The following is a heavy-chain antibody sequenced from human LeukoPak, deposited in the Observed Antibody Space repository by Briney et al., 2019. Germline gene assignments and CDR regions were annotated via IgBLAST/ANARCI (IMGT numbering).Heavy chain of an antibody. CDR2: VNYGGST. CDR3: ARHFDN. V-gene: IGHV4-39*01. J-gene: IGHJ4*02. Sequence: SETLSLTCTVSGVSIISSSYDWGWIRQPPGKGLEWIGSVNYGGSTDYNPSLKSPVTISVDASKNQFSLKMRSVTAADTAVYYCARHFDNWGQGTLVTVSS. CDR1: GVSIISSSYD.